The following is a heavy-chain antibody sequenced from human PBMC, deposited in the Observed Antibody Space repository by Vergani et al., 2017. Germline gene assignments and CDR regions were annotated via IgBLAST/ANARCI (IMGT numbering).Heavy chain of an antibody. J-gene: IGHJ6*02. CDR1: GYTFTSYD. CDR3: ARGYPPTAMDYYYGMDV. D-gene: IGHD5-18*01. V-gene: IGHV1-8*01. CDR2: MNPNSGNT. Sequence: QVQLVQSGAEVKKPGASVKVSCKASGYTFTSYDINWVRQATGQGLEWMGWMNPNSGNTGYAQKFQGRVTMTRNTSISTAYMELSSLRSEDTAVYYCARGYPPTAMDYYYGMDVWGQGTTVIVSS.